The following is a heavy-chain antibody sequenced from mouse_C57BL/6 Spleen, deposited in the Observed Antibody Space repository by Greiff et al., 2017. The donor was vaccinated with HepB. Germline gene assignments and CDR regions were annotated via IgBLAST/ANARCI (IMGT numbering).Heavy chain of an antibody. V-gene: IGHV1-82*01. D-gene: IGHD1-1*01. Sequence: QVQLKESGPELVKPGASVKISCKASGYAFSSSWMNWVKQRPGKGLEWIGRIYPGDGDTNYNGKFKGKATLTADKSSSTAYMQLSSLTSEYCAVYFCARAHYGSSYGYFDVWGTGTTVTVSS. CDR2: IYPGDGDT. CDR1: GYAFSSSW. CDR3: ARAHYGSSYGYFDV. J-gene: IGHJ1*03.